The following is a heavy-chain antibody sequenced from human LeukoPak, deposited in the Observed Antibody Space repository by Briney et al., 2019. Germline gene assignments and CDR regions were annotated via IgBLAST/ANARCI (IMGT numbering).Heavy chain of an antibody. V-gene: IGHV4-31*03. D-gene: IGHD5-18*01. J-gene: IGHJ4*02. CDR1: GGSISSGGYY. CDR3: ARDVGYSYGYPYYFDY. Sequence: PSETLSLTCTVSGGSISSGGYYWSWIRQHLGKGLEWIGYIYYSGSTYYNPSLKSRVTISVDTSKNQFSLKLSSVTAADTAVYYCARDVGYSYGYPYYFDYWGQGTLVTVSS. CDR2: IYYSGST.